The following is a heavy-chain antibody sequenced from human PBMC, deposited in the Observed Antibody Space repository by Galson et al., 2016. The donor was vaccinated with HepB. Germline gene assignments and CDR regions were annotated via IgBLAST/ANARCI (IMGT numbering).Heavy chain of an antibody. CDR2: IWYDGSNK. Sequence: LRLSCAASGFTFSSYGMHWVRQAPGKGLEWVAVIWYDGSNKYYADSVKGRFTISRDNSKNTLYLQMNSLRAEDTAVYYCARDRSYYDFWSGYYKDKYYFDYWGQGTLVTVSS. J-gene: IGHJ4*02. CDR3: ARDRSYYDFWSGYYKDKYYFDY. D-gene: IGHD3-3*01. CDR1: GFTFSSYG. V-gene: IGHV3-33*01.